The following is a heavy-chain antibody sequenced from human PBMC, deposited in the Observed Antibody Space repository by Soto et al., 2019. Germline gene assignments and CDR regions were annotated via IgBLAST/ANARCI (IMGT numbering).Heavy chain of an antibody. Sequence: SXKVSFKASGYTXITHAMNWVRQAPGQRLEWMGWINAGNDNTKYSQRLQDRVTIIRDTSASTVYMELSSLRSEDTAVYYCARDQYYNIWSGYYMGTPFDYWGQGTQVTVSS. V-gene: IGHV1-3*01. CDR1: GYTXITHA. D-gene: IGHD3-3*01. J-gene: IGHJ4*02. CDR2: INAGNDNT. CDR3: ARDQYYNIWSGYYMGTPFDY.